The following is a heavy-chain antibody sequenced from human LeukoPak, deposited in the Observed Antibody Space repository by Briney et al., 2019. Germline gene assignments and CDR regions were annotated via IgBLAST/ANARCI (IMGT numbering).Heavy chain of an antibody. Sequence: GTSLRLSCVASGFTFSSYGMSWVRQAPGKGLEWVAVISHHGANKFYGESVKGRFTISRDNSKNTLYLQMNSLRAEDTAVYYCAKDSRGYSYGPGDYWGQGTLVTVSS. J-gene: IGHJ4*02. CDR1: GFTFSSYG. D-gene: IGHD5-18*01. CDR2: ISHHGANK. CDR3: AKDSRGYSYGPGDY. V-gene: IGHV3-30*18.